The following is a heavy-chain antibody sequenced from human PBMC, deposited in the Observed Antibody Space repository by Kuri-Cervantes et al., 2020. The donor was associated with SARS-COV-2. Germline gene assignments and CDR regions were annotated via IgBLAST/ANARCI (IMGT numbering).Heavy chain of an antibody. CDR1: GYTFTGYY. CDR2: INPNSGGT. V-gene: IGHV1-2*02. Sequence: SVKVSCKASGYTFTGYYMHWVRQAPGQGLEWMGWINPNSGGTNYAQKFQGRVTMTRDTSISPAYMELSRLRSDDTAVYYCARVHSSGWSKAHRYYFDYWGQGTLVTVSS. J-gene: IGHJ4*02. D-gene: IGHD6-19*01. CDR3: ARVHSSGWSKAHRYYFDY.